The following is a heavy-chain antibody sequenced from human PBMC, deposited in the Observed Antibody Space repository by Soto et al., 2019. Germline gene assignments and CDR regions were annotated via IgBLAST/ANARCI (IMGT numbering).Heavy chain of an antibody. CDR2: INHSGST. CDR1: GGSFSGYY. Sequence: QVQLQQWGAGLLKPSETLSLTCAVYGGSFSGYYWSWIRQPPGEGLEWIGEINHSGSTNYNPSLKSRVTISVDTSKNQFSLKLSSVTAADTAVYYCASQTGDDYGDYDYGMDVWGQGTTVTVSS. D-gene: IGHD4-17*01. CDR3: ASQTGDDYGDYDYGMDV. V-gene: IGHV4-34*01. J-gene: IGHJ6*02.